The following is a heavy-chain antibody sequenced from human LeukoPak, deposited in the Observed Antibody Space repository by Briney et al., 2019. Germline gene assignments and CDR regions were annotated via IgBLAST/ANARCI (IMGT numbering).Heavy chain of an antibody. Sequence: ASVKVSCKASGYTFTGYYMHWVRQAPGQGLEWMGWINPNSGGTNYAQKFQGRVTMTRDTSISTAYMELSRLRSDDTAVYYCARDLGGAYYYDSSGYYWGQGTLVTVSS. CDR2: INPNSGGT. D-gene: IGHD3-22*01. J-gene: IGHJ4*02. CDR3: ARDLGGAYYYDSSGYY. V-gene: IGHV1-2*02. CDR1: GYTFTGYY.